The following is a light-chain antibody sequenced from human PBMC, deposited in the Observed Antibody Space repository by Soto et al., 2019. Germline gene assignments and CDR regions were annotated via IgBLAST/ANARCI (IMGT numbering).Light chain of an antibody. J-gene: IGLJ1*01. CDR2: EVS. CDR3: CSYAGSGTFYV. Sequence: QSVLTQPASVSGSPGQSIPISCTGTSSDVGSYNLVSWYQQHPGKAPKLMIYEVSKRPSGVSNGFSGSKSGNTASLTISGLQAEDEADYYCCSYAGSGTFYVFGTGTRSPS. CDR1: SSDVGSYNL. V-gene: IGLV2-23*02.